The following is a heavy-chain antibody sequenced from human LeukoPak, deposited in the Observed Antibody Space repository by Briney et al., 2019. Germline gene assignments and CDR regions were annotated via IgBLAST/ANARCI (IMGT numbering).Heavy chain of an antibody. CDR1: GFTFSSYA. Sequence: GGSLRLSCAASGFTFSSYAMNWVRQTPGKGLEGVSVISGSGGRTYYADSVKGRFTISRDNSKNTVYLQMNSLRDEDTAVYHCAKPLYCSSNSCYEGLVDDWGQGTLVTVSA. CDR2: ISGSGGRT. V-gene: IGHV3-23*01. D-gene: IGHD2-2*01. CDR3: AKPLYCSSNSCYEGLVDD. J-gene: IGHJ4*02.